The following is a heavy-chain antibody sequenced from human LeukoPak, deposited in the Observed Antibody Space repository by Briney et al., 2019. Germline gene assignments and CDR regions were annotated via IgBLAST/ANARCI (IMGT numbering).Heavy chain of an antibody. V-gene: IGHV3-7*01. D-gene: IGHD6-13*01. CDR1: GFTFSGHS. CDR3: GRVIAGAIDY. CDR2: INLDGSER. Sequence: SGGSLRLSCAASGFTFSGHSMTWVRQAPGKGLEWVANINLDGSERFYVDFVKGRFTISRDNADNSMYLQTNSLRAEDTAVYYCGRVIAGAIDYWGQGTLVTVSS. J-gene: IGHJ4*02.